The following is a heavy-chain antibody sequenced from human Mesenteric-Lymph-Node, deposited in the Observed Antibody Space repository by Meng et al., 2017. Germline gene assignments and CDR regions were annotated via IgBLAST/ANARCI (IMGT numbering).Heavy chain of an antibody. J-gene: IGHJ4*02. Sequence: QVRRQESGQGLVKPSQTPSLTFTVSGGSVSSGGYYWTWIRQHPGKGLEWFGHIYYSGSTFYNPSLKRRVIISIDTSKNQFSLNLRSVTAADTAVYYCARVSSGWDYFDYWGQGTLVTVSS. CDR2: IYYSGST. CDR1: GGSVSSGGYY. D-gene: IGHD6-19*01. V-gene: IGHV4-31*03. CDR3: ARVSSGWDYFDY.